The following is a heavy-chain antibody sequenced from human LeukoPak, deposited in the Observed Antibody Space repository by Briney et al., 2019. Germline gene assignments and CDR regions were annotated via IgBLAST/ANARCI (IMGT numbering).Heavy chain of an antibody. CDR1: GFTFSTHW. V-gene: IGHV3-7*01. D-gene: IGHD6-19*01. Sequence: GGSLRLSCAASGFTFSTHWMIWVRQPPAKGLKWVANINQDGSGTNYVDSVKGRFTISRDNAKNSLYLQMNSLRAEDTAVYYCASGTGWIFDSWGQGTLVTVSS. CDR3: ASGTGWIFDS. J-gene: IGHJ4*02. CDR2: INQDGSGT.